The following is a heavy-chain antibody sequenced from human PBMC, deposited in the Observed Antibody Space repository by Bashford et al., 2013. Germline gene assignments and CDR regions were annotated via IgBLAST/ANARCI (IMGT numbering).Heavy chain of an antibody. CDR3: ARLPIAARGGDY. V-gene: IGHV4-34*01. J-gene: IGHJ4*02. Sequence: LLYSSETLSLTCAVYGGSFSGYYWSWIRQPPREGGWSGLGKVNHSGSTNYNPSLKSRVTISVDTSKNQFSLKLSSVTAADTAVYYCARLPIAARGGDYWGQGTLVTVSS. CDR2: VNHSGST. CDR1: GGSFSGYY. D-gene: IGHD6-6*01.